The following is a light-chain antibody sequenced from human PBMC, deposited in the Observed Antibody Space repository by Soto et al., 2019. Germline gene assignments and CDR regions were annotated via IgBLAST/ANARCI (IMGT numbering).Light chain of an antibody. CDR1: SSDVAGYNY. J-gene: IGLJ2*01. CDR2: DVS. Sequence: QSALTQPASVSGSPGQLITISCTGTSSDVAGYNYVSWYQQHPGKAPKLMIYDVSNRPSGVSNRFSGSKSGNTASLTISGLQAEDEADYYCSSYTSSSTPIFGGGTKLTVL. V-gene: IGLV2-14*01. CDR3: SSYTSSSTPI.